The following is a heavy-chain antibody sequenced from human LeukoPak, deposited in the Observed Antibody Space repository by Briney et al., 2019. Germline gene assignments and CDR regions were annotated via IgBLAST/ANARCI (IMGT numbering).Heavy chain of an antibody. V-gene: IGHV4-4*02. CDR1: GGSISSSNW. CDR3: ARGARGLGYCSGGSCYSFDY. Sequence: SETLSLTCAVSGGSISSSNWWSWVRQPPGKGLEWIGEIYHSGSTNYNPSLKSRVTISVDKSKNQFSLKLSFVTAADTAVYYCARGARGLGYCSGGSCYSFDYWGQGTLVTVSS. CDR2: IYHSGST. D-gene: IGHD2-15*01. J-gene: IGHJ4*02.